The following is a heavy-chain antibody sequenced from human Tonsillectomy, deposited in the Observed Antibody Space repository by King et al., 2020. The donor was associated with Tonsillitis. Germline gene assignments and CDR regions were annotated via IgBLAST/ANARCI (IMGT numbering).Heavy chain of an antibody. J-gene: IGHJ6*03. CDR1: QFTFSSYP. V-gene: IGHV3-30-3*01. CDR2: ISHDGNKK. Sequence: VQLVESGGGVVQPGRSLRLSCAASQFTFSSYPMHWVRQTPGKGLEWVAVISHDGNKKYYLGSVKGRFTISRDNSENTLYLQMNSLRVEDTAMYYCARGLPLHYCIGADCYNYNYFYMDVWGNGTTVTVSS. D-gene: IGHD2-2*02. CDR3: ARGLPLHYCIGADCYNYNYFYMDV.